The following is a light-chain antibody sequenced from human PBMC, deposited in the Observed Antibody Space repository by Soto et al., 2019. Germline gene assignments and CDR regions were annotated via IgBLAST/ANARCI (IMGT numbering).Light chain of an antibody. CDR3: SSFAGSNNFPYV. Sequence: QSVLTQPPSASGSPGQSVTISCTGTISDVGAYDYVSWYQQHPGKAPKLMIYEINKRPSGVPDRFSGSKSANTASLTVSGLQAEDEADYYCSSFAGSNNFPYVFGTGTKVTVL. CDR2: EIN. CDR1: ISDVGAYDY. J-gene: IGLJ1*01. V-gene: IGLV2-8*01.